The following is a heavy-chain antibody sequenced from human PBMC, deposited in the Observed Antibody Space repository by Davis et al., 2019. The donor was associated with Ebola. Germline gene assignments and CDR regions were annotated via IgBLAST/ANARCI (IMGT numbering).Heavy chain of an antibody. J-gene: IGHJ4*02. D-gene: IGHD6-19*01. CDR1: GFTFSHSG. V-gene: IGHV3-21*01. Sequence: GGSLRLSCAVSGFTFSHSGMHWVRQAPGKGLEWVSSISYSSSYIFYADSVKGRFTVSRDNAKNSLYLQMNSLRAEDTAVYYCARDWQSDFWGPGTLVTVSS. CDR3: ARDWQSDF. CDR2: ISYSSSYI.